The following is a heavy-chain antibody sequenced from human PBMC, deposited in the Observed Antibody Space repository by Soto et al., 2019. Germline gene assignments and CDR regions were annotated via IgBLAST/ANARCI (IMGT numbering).Heavy chain of an antibody. CDR1: GYTFTSYA. Sequence: GASVKVSCKASGYTFTSYAMHWVRQAPGQRLEWMGWINAGNGNTKYSPKFQGRVTITRDTSASTAYMELSSLRSEDTAVYYCASDFWSGNQLGYWGQGTLVTVSS. CDR3: ASDFWSGNQLGY. V-gene: IGHV1-3*01. CDR2: INAGNGNT. J-gene: IGHJ4*02. D-gene: IGHD3-3*01.